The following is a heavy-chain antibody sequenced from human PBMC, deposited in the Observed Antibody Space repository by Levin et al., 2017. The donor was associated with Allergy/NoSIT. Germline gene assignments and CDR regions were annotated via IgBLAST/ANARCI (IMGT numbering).Heavy chain of an antibody. V-gene: IGHV3-48*01. CDR2: ISTSGSPI. CDR1: GFTFNTYT. Sequence: GESLKISCAASGFTFNTYTMNWVRQAPGKGLEWISYISTSGSPIYYADAVKGRFTISRDNAKNSLYLQMNSLRAEDTAVYYCARQFDHWGQGILVTVSS. CDR3: ARQFDH. J-gene: IGHJ4*02.